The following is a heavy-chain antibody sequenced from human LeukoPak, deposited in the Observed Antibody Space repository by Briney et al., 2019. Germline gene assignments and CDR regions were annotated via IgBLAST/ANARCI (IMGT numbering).Heavy chain of an antibody. J-gene: IGHJ5*02. CDR3: ARDLYYYGSVSQKMRENWFDP. CDR1: GYTFTSYY. Sequence: ASVKVSCKASGYTFTSYYMHWVRQALGQGLEWVGIINPSGGSTSYAQKFQGRVTMTRDTSTSTVYMELSSLRSEDTAVYYCARDLYYYGSVSQKMRENWFDPWGQGTLVTVSS. CDR2: INPSGGST. V-gene: IGHV1-46*01. D-gene: IGHD3-10*01.